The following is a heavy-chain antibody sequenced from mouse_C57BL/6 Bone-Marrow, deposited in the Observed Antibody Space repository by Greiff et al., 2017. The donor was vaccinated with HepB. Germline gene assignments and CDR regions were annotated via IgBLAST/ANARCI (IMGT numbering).Heavy chain of an antibody. Sequence: QVQLKQPGAELVKPGASVKLSCKASGYTFTSYWMHWVKQRPGRGLEWIGRIDPNSGGTKYNEKFKSKATLTVDKPSSTAYMQLSSLTSEDSAVYYCARGMVTTFCWYFDVWGTGTTVTVSS. J-gene: IGHJ1*03. CDR2: IDPNSGGT. D-gene: IGHD2-2*01. CDR3: ARGMVTTFCWYFDV. CDR1: GYTFTSYW. V-gene: IGHV1-72*01.